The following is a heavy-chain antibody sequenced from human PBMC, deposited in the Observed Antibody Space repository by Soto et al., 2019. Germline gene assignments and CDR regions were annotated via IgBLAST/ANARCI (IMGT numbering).Heavy chain of an antibody. CDR2: ISGSGAST. CDR3: AKDGAATPLNLRYNKHDY. CDR1: GFTFSTYA. V-gene: IGHV3-23*01. Sequence: EVQLLESGGGLVQPGGSLRLSCAASGFTFSTYAMSWVRQAPGKGLGWVSAISGSGASTYYADSVKGPFTISRDNSKDTLYLQMNSLRAEDTAVYYCAKDGAATPLNLRYNKHDYWGQGTLVTVSS. D-gene: IGHD2-15*01. J-gene: IGHJ4*02.